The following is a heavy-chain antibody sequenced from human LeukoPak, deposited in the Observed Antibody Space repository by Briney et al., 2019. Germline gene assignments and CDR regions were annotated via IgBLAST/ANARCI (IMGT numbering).Heavy chain of an antibody. J-gene: IGHJ6*02. D-gene: IGHD2-15*01. CDR2: IKQDGSEK. V-gene: IGHV3-7*01. CDR3: ARDRVVVAATRYYYYYGMDV. Sequence: PGGSLRLSCAASGFTFSIYWMSWVRQAPGKGLEWVANIKQDGSEKYYVDSVKGRFTISRDNAKNSLYLQMNSLRAEDTAVYYCARDRVVVAATRYYYYYGMDVWGQGTTVTVSS. CDR1: GFTFSIYW.